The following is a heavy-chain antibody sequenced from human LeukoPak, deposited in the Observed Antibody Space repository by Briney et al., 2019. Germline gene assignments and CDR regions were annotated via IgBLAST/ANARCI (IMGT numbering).Heavy chain of an antibody. V-gene: IGHV3-21*01. J-gene: IGHJ4*02. CDR2: INNVASHI. D-gene: IGHD2/OR15-2a*01. CDR3: TRDATYYLRYGYFDY. Sequence: GGSLRLSCAASGFTFSSYGMHWVRQAPGKGLEWVSSINNVASHIYYAGSVRGRFTISRDNAKNSVYLQMNSLRAEDTAVYYCTRDATYYLRYGYFDYWGQGTLVTVSS. CDR1: GFTFSSYG.